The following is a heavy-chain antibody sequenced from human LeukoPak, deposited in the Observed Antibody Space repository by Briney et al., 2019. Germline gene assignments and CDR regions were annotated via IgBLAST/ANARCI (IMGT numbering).Heavy chain of an antibody. V-gene: IGHV4-34*01. CDR3: ARVEKKSSSWYGQGLNWFAP. CDR1: GGSFSGYY. D-gene: IGHD6-13*01. J-gene: IGHJ5*02. Sequence: PSETLSLTCAVYGGSFSGYYWSWIRQPPGKGLEWIGEINHSGSTNYNPSLESRVTISVDTSKNQFSLKLTSVTAADTAVYYCARVEKKSSSWYGQGLNWFAPWGQGTLVTVSS. CDR2: INHSGST.